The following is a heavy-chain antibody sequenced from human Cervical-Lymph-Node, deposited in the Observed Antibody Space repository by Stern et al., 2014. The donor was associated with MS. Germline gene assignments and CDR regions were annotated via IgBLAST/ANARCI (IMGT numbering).Heavy chain of an antibody. CDR1: GFTFSSYA. J-gene: IGHJ4*02. Sequence: VQLVESGGGVVQPGRSLRLSCAASGFTFSSYAMHWVRQAPGKGLEWVAVISYYGSNTYYADSVKRRFTISRDNSKNTLYLQMNSLRAEDTAVYYCARDFAHYSGSYYEPAYYFDYWGQGTLVTVSS. D-gene: IGHD1-26*01. CDR2: ISYYGSNT. V-gene: IGHV3-30-3*01. CDR3: ARDFAHYSGSYYEPAYYFDY.